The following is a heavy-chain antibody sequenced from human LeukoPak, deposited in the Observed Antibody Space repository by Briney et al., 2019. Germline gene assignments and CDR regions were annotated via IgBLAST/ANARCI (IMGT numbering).Heavy chain of an antibody. CDR1: GGSISSNSYY. V-gene: IGHV4-39*01. CDR2: IYYSGST. J-gene: IGHJ5*02. CDR3: ARNRYYYGSGSYGVPNWFDP. D-gene: IGHD3-10*01. Sequence: SETLSLTCTVSGGSISSNSYYWGWIRQSPGKGLEWIGTIYYSGSTYYNPSLKSRVTISVDTSKNQFSLKLSSVTAADTATYYCARNRYYYGSGSYGVPNWFDPWGQGTLVTVSS.